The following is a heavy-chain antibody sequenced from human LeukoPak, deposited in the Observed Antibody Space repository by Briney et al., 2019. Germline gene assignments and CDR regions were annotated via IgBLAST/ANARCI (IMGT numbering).Heavy chain of an antibody. V-gene: IGHV5-10-1*01. CDR1: GYSFTSYW. CDR2: IAPSDSYT. CDR3: ARLPEGHRYVLDYFDY. D-gene: IGHD1-1*01. Sequence: GESLKISCKGSGYSFTSYWISWVRQMPGKGLEWMGRIAPSDSYTNYSPSFQGHVTISADKSISTAYLQWSSLKASDTAMYYCARLPEGHRYVLDYFDYWGQGTLVTASS. J-gene: IGHJ4*02.